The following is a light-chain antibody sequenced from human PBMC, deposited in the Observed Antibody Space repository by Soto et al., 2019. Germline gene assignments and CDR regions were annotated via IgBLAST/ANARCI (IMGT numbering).Light chain of an antibody. Sequence: QSALTQPASVSGSPGQSITISCTGTSSDIGFYNYVSWYQQYPGKAPKVVIYEVKNRPSGVSNRFSGSKSGNTASLTISGLQADDEADYYCSSYTSSNTLYVFGTGTKLTVL. J-gene: IGLJ1*01. V-gene: IGLV2-14*01. CDR1: SSDIGFYNY. CDR2: EVK. CDR3: SSYTSSNTLYV.